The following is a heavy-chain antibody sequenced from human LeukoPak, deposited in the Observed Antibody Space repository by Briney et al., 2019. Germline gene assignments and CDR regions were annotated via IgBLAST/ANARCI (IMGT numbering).Heavy chain of an antibody. D-gene: IGHD6-19*01. J-gene: IGHJ4*02. CDR2: IYSGGST. CDR3: AREPPISRGWYRFDY. CDR1: GFTVSSNY. Sequence: GGSLRLSCAASGFTVSSNYMSWVRQAPGKGLEWGSVIYSGGSTYYADSVKGRFTISRDNSKNTLYLQMSSLRAEDTAVYYCAREPPISRGWYRFDYWGQGTLVTVSS. V-gene: IGHV3-66*01.